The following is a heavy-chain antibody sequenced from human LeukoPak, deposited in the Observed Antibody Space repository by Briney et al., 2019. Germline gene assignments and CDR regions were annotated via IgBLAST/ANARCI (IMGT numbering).Heavy chain of an antibody. CDR3: AKERSDYYDSSGYEDYFDY. V-gene: IGHV3-43*02. CDR1: GFTFDDYA. Sequence: GGSLRLSCATSGFTFDDYAMHWVRQAPGKGLVWVSLIGGDGGSAYYADSVRGRFTISRDNSKNSLYLQMNSLRTEDTALYYCAKERSDYYDSSGYEDYFDYWGQGTLVTVSS. D-gene: IGHD3-22*01. CDR2: IGGDGGSA. J-gene: IGHJ4*02.